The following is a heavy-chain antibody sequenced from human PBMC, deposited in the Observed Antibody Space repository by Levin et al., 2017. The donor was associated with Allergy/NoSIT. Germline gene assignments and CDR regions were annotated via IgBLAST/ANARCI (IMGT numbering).Heavy chain of an antibody. CDR3: AKDDGAAYYSFDS. CDR1: GFTFSTYA. Sequence: LSLTCAASGFTFSTYAMNWVRQAPGQGLEWVSSVSDGGYYTFYADSVKGRFTISRDNSKHTLYLQMNSLRAEDTALYYCAKDDGAAYYSFDSWGQGALVTVSS. J-gene: IGHJ4*02. D-gene: IGHD1-26*01. CDR2: VSDGGYYT. V-gene: IGHV3-23*01.